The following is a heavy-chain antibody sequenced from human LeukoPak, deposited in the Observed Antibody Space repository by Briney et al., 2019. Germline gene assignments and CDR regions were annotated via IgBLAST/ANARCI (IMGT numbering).Heavy chain of an antibody. CDR2: ISGSGDGT. CDR1: GFTFSSYA. CDR3: AKGKPPDY. V-gene: IGHV3-23*01. Sequence: GGSLRLSCAASGFTFSSYAMTWVRRAPGKGLEWVSSISGSGDGTYYGDSVKGRFTISRDNSKNTVSLQMNSLRGEDTAIYYCAKGKPPDYWGQGTLVPVSS. J-gene: IGHJ4*02.